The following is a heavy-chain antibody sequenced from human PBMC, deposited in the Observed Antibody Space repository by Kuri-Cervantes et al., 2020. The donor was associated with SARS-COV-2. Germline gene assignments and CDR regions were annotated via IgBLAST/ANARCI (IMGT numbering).Heavy chain of an antibody. CDR2: IIPILGIA. V-gene: IGHV1-69*10. J-gene: IGHJ4*02. D-gene: IGHD3-22*01. CDR1: GGTFSSYA. Sequence: SVKVSCKASGGTFSSYAISWVRQAPGQGLEWMGGIIPILGIANYAQKFQGRVTITADKSTSTAYMELRSLRSDDTAVYYCARDYYDSSGYYYALRSLDYWGQGTLVTVSS. CDR3: ARDYYDSSGYYYALRSLDY.